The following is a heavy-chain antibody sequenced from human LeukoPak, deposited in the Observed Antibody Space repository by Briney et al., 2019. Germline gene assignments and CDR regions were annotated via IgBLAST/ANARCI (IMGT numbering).Heavy chain of an antibody. J-gene: IGHJ3*02. CDR3: ARGPYSYDSSGAFDI. CDR1: GDSISSGDYY. CDR2: ISSSGGT. D-gene: IGHD3-22*01. Sequence: TLSLTCTVSGDSISSGDYYWSWIRQPAGKGLEWIGRISSSGGTNYNPSLKSRVTISVDTSKNQFSLKLSSVTAADTAVYFCARGPYSYDSSGAFDIWGQGTIVTVSS. V-gene: IGHV4-61*02.